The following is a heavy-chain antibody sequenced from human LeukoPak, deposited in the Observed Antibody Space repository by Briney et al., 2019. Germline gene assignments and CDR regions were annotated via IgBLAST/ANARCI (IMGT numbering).Heavy chain of an antibody. CDR1: GGSISSSSYY. Sequence: PSETLSLTCTVSGGSISSSSYYWGWIRQPPGKGLEWIGSIYYSGSTNYNPSLKSRVTISVDTSKNQFSLKLSSVTAADTAVYYCARDRRVGATRVSAFDIWGQGTMVTVSS. D-gene: IGHD1-26*01. J-gene: IGHJ3*02. CDR3: ARDRRVGATRVSAFDI. V-gene: IGHV4-39*07. CDR2: IYYSGST.